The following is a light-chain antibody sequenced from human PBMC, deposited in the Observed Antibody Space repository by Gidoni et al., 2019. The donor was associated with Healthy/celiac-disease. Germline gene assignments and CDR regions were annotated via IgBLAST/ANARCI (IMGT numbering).Light chain of an antibody. CDR2: AAS. V-gene: IGKV1-39*01. CDR1: QSISSY. Sequence: QMTQSPSSLSASVGDRVTITCRASQSISSYLNWYQQKPGKAPKLLIYAASSLQSGVPSRFSGSGSGTDFTLTISSLQPEDFATYYCQQSYSTPLTFGGGTKVEIK. J-gene: IGKJ4*01. CDR3: QQSYSTPLT.